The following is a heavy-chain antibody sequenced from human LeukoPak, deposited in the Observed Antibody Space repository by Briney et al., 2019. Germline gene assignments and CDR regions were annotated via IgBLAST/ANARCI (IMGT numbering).Heavy chain of an antibody. CDR2: IYYSGST. V-gene: IGHV4-39*01. CDR3: EGQLVAEYYYYYYMDV. J-gene: IGHJ6*03. Sequence: SETLSLTCTVSGGSISSSSYYRGWIRQPPGKGLEWIGSIYYSGSTYYNPSLKSRVTISVDTSKNQFSLKLSSVTAADTAVYYCEGQLVAEYYYYYYMDVWGKGTTVTVSS. D-gene: IGHD6-6*01. CDR1: GGSISSSSYY.